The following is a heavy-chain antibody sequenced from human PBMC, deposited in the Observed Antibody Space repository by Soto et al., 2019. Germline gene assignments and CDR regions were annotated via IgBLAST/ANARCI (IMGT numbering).Heavy chain of an antibody. J-gene: IGHJ6*03. Sequence: SETLSLTCVVSGGSLSDYFWSWIRQPPGMALEWIGEINHLGSINYNPSLKSRVTMSVDTSKNQFSLTLNSVTAADTATSYCARGGISHWAYFYYMDVWDRGITVTVSS. D-gene: IGHD2-21*01. CDR1: GGSLSDYF. CDR3: ARGGISHWAYFYYMDV. V-gene: IGHV4-34*01. CDR2: INHLGSI.